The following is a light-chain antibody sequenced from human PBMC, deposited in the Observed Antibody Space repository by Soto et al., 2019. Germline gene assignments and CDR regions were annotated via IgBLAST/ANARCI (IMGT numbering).Light chain of an antibody. V-gene: IGLV1-40*01. CDR1: SSNIGAGYD. CDR3: QSYDSSLSGWV. Sequence: QSVLTQPPSVSGAPGQRVTISCTGRSSNIGAGYDVHWYQQLPGTAPKLLIYGNSNRPSGVPDRFSGSKSGTSASLAITGLQAEDEADYYCQSYDSSLSGWVFGGGTPLTVL. J-gene: IGLJ3*02. CDR2: GNS.